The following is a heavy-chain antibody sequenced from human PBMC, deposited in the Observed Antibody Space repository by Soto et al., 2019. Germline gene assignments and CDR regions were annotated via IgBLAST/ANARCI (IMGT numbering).Heavy chain of an antibody. J-gene: IGHJ6*02. CDR2: IYYSGST. D-gene: IGHD1-7*01. V-gene: IGHV4-31*03. CDR3: AITGTTPYYYGMDV. Sequence: SETLSLTCTVSGGSISSDGYYWSWIRQHPGKGLEWIGYIYYSGSTYYNPSLKSRVTISVDTSKNQFSLKLSSVTAADTAVYYCAITGTTPYYYGMDVWGQGTTVTVSS. CDR1: GGSISSDGYY.